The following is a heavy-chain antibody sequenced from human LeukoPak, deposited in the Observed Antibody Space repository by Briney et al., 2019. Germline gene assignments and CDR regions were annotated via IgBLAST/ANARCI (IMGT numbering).Heavy chain of an antibody. CDR3: TRESITGDRDFDY. CDR2: ISSGSRTI. V-gene: IGHV3-48*01. J-gene: IGHJ4*02. D-gene: IGHD7-27*01. CDR1: GFTFSGYS. Sequence: GGSLRLSCAASGFTFSGYSMHWVRQAPGKGLEWLSYISSGSRTIYYADSVKGRFTISRDNGRNSLFLLMNSLRADDTAVYYCTRESITGDRDFDYWGQGTLITVSS.